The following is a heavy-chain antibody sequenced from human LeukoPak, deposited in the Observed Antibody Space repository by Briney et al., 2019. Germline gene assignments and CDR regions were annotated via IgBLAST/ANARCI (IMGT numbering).Heavy chain of an antibody. Sequence: GGSLRLSCAASGFTFSSYAMSWFRKAPGKGLEWVSAISGSGGSTYYADSVKGRFTISRDNSKNTLYLQMNSLRAEDTAVYYCAKLVVPAAIGNWFDPWGQGTLVTVSS. CDR1: GFTFSSYA. J-gene: IGHJ5*02. CDR3: AKLVVPAAIGNWFDP. CDR2: ISGSGGST. D-gene: IGHD2-2*02. V-gene: IGHV3-23*01.